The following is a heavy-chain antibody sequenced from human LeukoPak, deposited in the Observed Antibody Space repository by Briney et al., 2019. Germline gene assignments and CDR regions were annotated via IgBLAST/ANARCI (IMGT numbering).Heavy chain of an antibody. CDR2: IYHSGST. Sequence: SETLSLTCAVSGGSISSGGYPWSWIRQPPGKGLEWIGYIYHSGSTYYNPSLKSRVTISVDRSKNQFSLKLSSVTAADTAVYYCASSGYDHDYWGQGTLVTVSS. D-gene: IGHD5-12*01. J-gene: IGHJ4*02. CDR1: GGSISSGGYP. V-gene: IGHV4-30-2*01. CDR3: ASSGYDHDY.